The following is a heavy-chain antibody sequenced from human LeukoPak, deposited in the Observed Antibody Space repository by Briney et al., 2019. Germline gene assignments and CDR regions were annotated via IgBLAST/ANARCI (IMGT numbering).Heavy chain of an antibody. D-gene: IGHD3-22*01. CDR3: AKDMFSFSQDSSGYFPFDY. V-gene: IGHV3-30*18. Sequence: GGSLRLSCAASRFTFSSYGMHWVRQAPGKGLEWVAVISYDGSNKYYADSVKGRFTISRDNSKNTLYLQMNSLRAEDTAVYYCAKDMFSFSQDSSGYFPFDYWGQGTLVTVSS. CDR1: RFTFSSYG. CDR2: ISYDGSNK. J-gene: IGHJ4*02.